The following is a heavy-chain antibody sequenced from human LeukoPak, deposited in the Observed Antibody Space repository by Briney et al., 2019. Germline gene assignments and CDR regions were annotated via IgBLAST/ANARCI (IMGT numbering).Heavy chain of an antibody. J-gene: IGHJ6*03. D-gene: IGHD6-6*01. Sequence: IIPIFGTANYAQKFQGRVTITTDESTSTAYMELSSLRSEDTAVYYCAREGYSSSSRGYMDVWGKGTTVTVSS. CDR3: AREGYSSSSRGYMDV. V-gene: IGHV1-69*05. CDR2: IIPIFGTA.